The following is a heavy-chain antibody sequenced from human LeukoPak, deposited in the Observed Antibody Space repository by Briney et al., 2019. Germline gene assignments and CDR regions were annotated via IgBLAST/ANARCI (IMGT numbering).Heavy chain of an antibody. CDR3: ARDGVVVPAEGMDV. D-gene: IGHD2-2*01. Sequence: GASVKVSCKASGYTFTGYYMHWVRQAPGQGLEWMGWINPNSGGTNYAQKFQGRVTMTRDTSISTACMELSRLRSDDTAVYYCARDGVVVPAEGMDVWGQGTTVTVSS. CDR2: INPNSGGT. CDR1: GYTFTGYY. J-gene: IGHJ6*02. V-gene: IGHV1-2*02.